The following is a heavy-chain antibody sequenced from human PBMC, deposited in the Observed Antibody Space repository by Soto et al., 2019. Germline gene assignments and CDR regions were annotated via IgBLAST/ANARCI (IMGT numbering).Heavy chain of an antibody. J-gene: IGHJ1*01. Sequence: GGSLRLSCAASGFMFSSYTMNWVRQVPGKGLEWLSSISDDSSYIDYADSLRGRFTVSRDNARNSLYLQIDSLGVEDTAVYYCATPYYFNHWGPGTLVTVSS. D-gene: IGHD3-16*01. CDR3: ATPYYFNH. CDR1: GFMFSSYT. V-gene: IGHV3-21*06. CDR2: ISDDSSYI.